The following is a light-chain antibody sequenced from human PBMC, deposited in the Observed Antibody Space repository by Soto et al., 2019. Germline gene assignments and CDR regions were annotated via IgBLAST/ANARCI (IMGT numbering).Light chain of an antibody. CDR1: SSDIGAYNF. CDR3: SSYATSGTPWV. V-gene: IGLV2-14*01. Sequence: QSVLTQPASVSGSPGQSITISCAGTSSDIGAYNFVSWYQQRPGKAPKLMIFAVSDRPSGVSDRFSGSKSGYTASLTISGLQSDDEAFYYCSSYATSGTPWVFGGGTKVTVL. J-gene: IGLJ3*02. CDR2: AVS.